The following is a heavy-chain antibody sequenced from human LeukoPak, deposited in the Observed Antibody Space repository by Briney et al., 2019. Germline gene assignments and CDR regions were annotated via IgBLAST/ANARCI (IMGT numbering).Heavy chain of an antibody. CDR2: IYYSGST. CDR1: GGSISSHY. CDR3: ARAGSSSWHFDY. D-gene: IGHD6-13*01. Sequence: SETLSLTCTVSGGSISSHYWSWIRQPPGKGLEWIGYIYYSGSTNHNPSLKSRVTISVDTSKNQFSLKLSSVTAADTAVYYCARAGSSSWHFDYWGQGTLVTVSS. V-gene: IGHV4-59*11. J-gene: IGHJ4*02.